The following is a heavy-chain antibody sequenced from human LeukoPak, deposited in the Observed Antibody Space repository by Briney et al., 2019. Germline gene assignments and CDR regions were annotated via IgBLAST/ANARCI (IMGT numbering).Heavy chain of an antibody. Sequence: SETLSLTCTVSGGSISSGDCYWSWIRQPPGKGLEWIGYIYYSGSTYYNPSLKSRVTISVDTSKNQFSLKLSSVTAADTAVYYCARDETVYSSGYQRWFRYFDYWGQGTLVTVSS. CDR1: GGSISSGDCY. CDR2: IYYSGST. V-gene: IGHV4-30-4*01. J-gene: IGHJ4*02. CDR3: ARDETVYSSGYQRWFRYFDY. D-gene: IGHD6-19*01.